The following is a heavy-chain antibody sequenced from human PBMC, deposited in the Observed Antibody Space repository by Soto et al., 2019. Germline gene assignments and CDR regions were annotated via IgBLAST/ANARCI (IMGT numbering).Heavy chain of an antibody. D-gene: IGHD1-26*01. CDR3: ARVLSGSSLFDS. CDR1: GGSISSDY. CDR2: ISYSGNT. Sequence: SETLSLTCTVSGGSISSDYWSWIRQPPGKGLEWIGYISYSGNTNYNPSLKSLVTISVDTSKKQFSLKLRSVTAADTAVYYCARVLSGSSLFDSWGQGMWVTVSS. V-gene: IGHV4-59*01. J-gene: IGHJ4*02.